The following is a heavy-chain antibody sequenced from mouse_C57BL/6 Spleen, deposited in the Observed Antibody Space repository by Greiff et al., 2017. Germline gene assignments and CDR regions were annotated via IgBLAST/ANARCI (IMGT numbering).Heavy chain of an antibody. Sequence: QVQLKQPGAELARPGASVKMSCKASGYTFTSYTMHWVKQRPGQGLEWIGYINPSSGYTKYNQKFKDKATLTADKSSSTAYMQLSSLTSEDSAVXYCAREGGNFYAMDYWGKGTSVTVSS. J-gene: IGHJ4*01. D-gene: IGHD2-1*01. CDR2: INPSSGYT. V-gene: IGHV1-4*01. CDR1: GYTFTSYT. CDR3: AREGGNFYAMDY.